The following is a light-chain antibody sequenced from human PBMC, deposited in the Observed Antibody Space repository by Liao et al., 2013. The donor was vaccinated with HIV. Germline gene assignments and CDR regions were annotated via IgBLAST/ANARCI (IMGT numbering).Light chain of an antibody. J-gene: IGLJ2*01. V-gene: IGLV3-21*04. CDR1: NIGSKG. CDR2: YHS. CDR3: QVWDSSSDHPVV. Sequence: SYVLTQPPSVSVAPGKTAKITCGGNNIGSKGVHWYQQKPGQAPVLVIYYHSDRPSGIPERFSGSNSGNTATLTISRVEAGDEADYYCQVWDSSSDHPVVFGGGTKLTVL.